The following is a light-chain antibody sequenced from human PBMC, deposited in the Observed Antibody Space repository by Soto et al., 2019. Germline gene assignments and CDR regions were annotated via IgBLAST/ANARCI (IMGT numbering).Light chain of an antibody. CDR1: HSVSSSY. J-gene: IGKJ2*01. Sequence: EIVLTQSPGTLSLSPGERATLSCRASHSVSSSYLAWYQQKPGQAPRLLIYGASSRATGIPDRFSGSGSGTDFTITISRLEPEDFAVYYCKQYGSSPPYTFGQGTKLETK. CDR2: GAS. V-gene: IGKV3-20*01. CDR3: KQYGSSPPYT.